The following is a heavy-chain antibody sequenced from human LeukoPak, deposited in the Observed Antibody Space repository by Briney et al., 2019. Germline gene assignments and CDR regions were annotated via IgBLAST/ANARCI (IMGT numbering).Heavy chain of an antibody. J-gene: IGHJ6*03. D-gene: IGHD3-3*01. Sequence: GGSLRLSCAASGFTFSSYAMSWVRQAPGKGLEWVSAISGSGGSTYYADSVKGRFTISRDNSKNTLYLQMNSLRAEDTAVYYCAKDQTHYDFWSGPSYYMDVWGKGTTVTVSS. CDR2: ISGSGGST. CDR1: GFTFSSYA. V-gene: IGHV3-23*01. CDR3: AKDQTHYDFWSGPSYYMDV.